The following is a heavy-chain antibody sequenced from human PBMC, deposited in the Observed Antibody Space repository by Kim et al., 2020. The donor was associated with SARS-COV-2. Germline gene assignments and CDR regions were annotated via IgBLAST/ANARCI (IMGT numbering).Heavy chain of an antibody. CDR3: AMGLSSGDDAFDI. D-gene: IGHD1-26*01. Sequence: YAVSVKSRITINPDTSKNQFSLQLNSVTPEDTAVYYCAMGLSSGDDAFDIWGQGTMVTVSS. J-gene: IGHJ3*02. V-gene: IGHV6-1*01.